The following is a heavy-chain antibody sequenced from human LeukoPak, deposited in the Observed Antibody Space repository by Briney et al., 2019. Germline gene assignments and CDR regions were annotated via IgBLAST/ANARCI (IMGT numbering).Heavy chain of an antibody. J-gene: IGHJ4*02. D-gene: IGHD1-26*01. CDR1: GFTFSSYW. CDR3: ARDLPRGLVDY. V-gene: IGHV3-7*03. CDR2: IKQDGSEK. Sequence: GSLRLSCAASGFTFSSYWMSWVRQAPGKGLEWVANIKQDGSEKYYVDSVKGRFTISRDNAKNSLYLQMNGLRAEDTAVYYCARDLPRGLVDYWGQGTLVTVSS.